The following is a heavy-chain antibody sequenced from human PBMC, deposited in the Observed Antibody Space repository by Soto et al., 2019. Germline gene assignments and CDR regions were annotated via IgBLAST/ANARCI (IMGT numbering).Heavy chain of an antibody. CDR2: IIPIFGTA. J-gene: IGHJ6*02. D-gene: IGHD3-16*02. CDR3: ARDLRNYVWGSYRRASYYYYGMDV. V-gene: IGHV1-69*13. Sequence: SVKVSCKASGGTFSSYAISWVRQAPGQGLEWMGGIIPIFGTANYAQKFQGRVTITADESTSTAYMELSSLRSEDTAVYYCARDLRNYVWGSYRRASYYYYGMDVWGQGATVTVSS. CDR1: GGTFSSYA.